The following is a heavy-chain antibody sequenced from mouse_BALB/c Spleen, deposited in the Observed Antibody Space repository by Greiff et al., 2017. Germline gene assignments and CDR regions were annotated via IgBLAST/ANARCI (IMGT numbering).Heavy chain of an antibody. D-gene: IGHD2-14*01. Sequence: EVHLVESGGDLVKPGGSLKLSCAASGFTFSSYGMSWVRQTPDKRLEWVATISSGGSYTYYPDSVKGRFTISRDNAKNTLYLQMSSLKSEDTAMYYCARRDRYAFAYWGQGTLVTVSA. CDR2: ISSGGSYT. J-gene: IGHJ3*01. V-gene: IGHV5-6*01. CDR3: ARRDRYAFAY. CDR1: GFTFSSYG.